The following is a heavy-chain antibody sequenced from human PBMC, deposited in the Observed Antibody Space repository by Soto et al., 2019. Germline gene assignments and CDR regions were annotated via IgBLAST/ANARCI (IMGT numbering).Heavy chain of an antibody. CDR2: IYYSGST. CDR3: ARRYGGTLDH. CDR1: GGSISSYY. J-gene: IGHJ4*02. D-gene: IGHD4-17*01. Sequence: QVQLQESGPGLVKPSETLSLTCTVSGGSISSYYWSWIRQPPGKGLEWIGYIYYSGSTNYNPSLXGXVXIXXDTSKNQFSLKLSSVTAADTAVYYCARRYGGTLDHWGQGTLVTVSS. V-gene: IGHV4-59*08.